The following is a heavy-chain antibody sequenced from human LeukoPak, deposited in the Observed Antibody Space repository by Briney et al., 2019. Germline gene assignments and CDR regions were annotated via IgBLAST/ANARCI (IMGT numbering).Heavy chain of an antibody. D-gene: IGHD6-13*01. CDR2: IYYDEST. V-gene: IGHV4-59*08. CDR3: ARHRYSSSWCAY. Sequence: PSETLSLTCTVSGGSISNYYWSWMRQPPGKGLEWIGYIYYDESTNYNPSLKSRVTISVDTSKNQFSLKLSSVTAADTAVYYCARHRYSSSWCAYWGQGILVTVSS. J-gene: IGHJ4*02. CDR1: GGSISNYY.